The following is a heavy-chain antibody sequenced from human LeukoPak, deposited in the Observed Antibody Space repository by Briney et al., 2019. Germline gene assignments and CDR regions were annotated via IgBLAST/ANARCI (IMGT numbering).Heavy chain of an antibody. D-gene: IGHD3-22*01. CDR1: GFAFSSYA. CDR3: AKLTMSQDAFDI. Sequence: GGSLRLSCAASGFAFSSYAMSWVRQAPGKGLEWVSAISGSGGSTYYADSVKGRFTISRDNSKNTLYLQMNSLRAEDTAVYYCAKLTMSQDAFDIWGQGTMVTVSS. V-gene: IGHV3-23*01. J-gene: IGHJ3*02. CDR2: ISGSGGST.